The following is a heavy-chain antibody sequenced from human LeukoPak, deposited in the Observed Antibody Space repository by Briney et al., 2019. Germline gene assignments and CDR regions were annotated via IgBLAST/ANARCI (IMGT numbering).Heavy chain of an antibody. Sequence: PGGSLRLSCAASGFTFSSYSMNWVRQAPGKGLEWVSSISSSSSYIYYADSVKGRFTISRDNAKNSLYLQMNSLRAEDTALYYCAKGMREELRGVADHFDYWGQGTLVTVSS. J-gene: IGHJ4*02. CDR3: AKGMREELRGVADHFDY. CDR1: GFTFSSYS. D-gene: IGHD3-10*01. V-gene: IGHV3-21*04. CDR2: ISSSSSYI.